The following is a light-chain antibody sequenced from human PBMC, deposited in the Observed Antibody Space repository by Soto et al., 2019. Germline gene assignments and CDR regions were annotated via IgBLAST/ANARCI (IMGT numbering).Light chain of an antibody. CDR3: RSYNTSRTPSV. CDR1: SSDVGGYNS. Sequence: QSALTQPASVSGSPGQSITISCTGTSSDVGGYNSVYWYQQHPGKAPKLIIYDVSNRPSGVSNRFSGSKSGTTASLAISGLQAEDEADYYCRSYNTSRTPSVFGSGTKVTVL. V-gene: IGLV2-14*01. J-gene: IGLJ6*01. CDR2: DVS.